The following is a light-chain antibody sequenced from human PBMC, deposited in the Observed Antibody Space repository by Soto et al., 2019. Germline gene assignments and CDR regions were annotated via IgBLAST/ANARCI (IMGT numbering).Light chain of an antibody. CDR1: SSDVGGYNY. CDR3: CSYAGSYTHYV. Sequence: QSALTQPRSVSGSPGQSVTISCTGTSSDVGGYNYVSWYQQHPGKAPKLMIYDVSERPSGVPDRFSGSKSDNTASLTISGLQAEDEADYYCCSYAGSYTHYVFGTGTKLTVL. J-gene: IGLJ1*01. V-gene: IGLV2-11*01. CDR2: DVS.